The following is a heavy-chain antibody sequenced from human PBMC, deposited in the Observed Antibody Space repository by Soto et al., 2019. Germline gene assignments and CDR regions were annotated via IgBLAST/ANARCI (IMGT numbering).Heavy chain of an antibody. J-gene: IGHJ4*02. D-gene: IGHD1-26*01. V-gene: IGHV3-53*01. CDR2: IYSGGST. CDR1: GFTVSSNY. CDR3: ARDSRAASGTYYSYY. Sequence: EVQLVESGGGLIQPGGSLRLSCAASGFTVSSNYMSWVRQAPGKGLEWVSVIYSGGSTYYADSVKGRFTISRDNSKNTLYLQMNSLRAEDTAVYYCARDSRAASGTYYSYYWGQGTLVTVSS.